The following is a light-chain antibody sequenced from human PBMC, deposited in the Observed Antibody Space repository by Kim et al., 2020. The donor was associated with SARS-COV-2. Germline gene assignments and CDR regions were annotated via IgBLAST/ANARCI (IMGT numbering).Light chain of an antibody. CDR3: CSDAGRCEV. CDR1: SSDVGGDKH. Sequence: PGQSGTSAGTGTSSDVGGDKHGSWHKQHPGKAPKLVVDDVERRPSGVPERVSGAKSGNTASLTISGLQAEDEADYYCCSDAGRCEVFGTGTKVTVL. J-gene: IGLJ1*01. CDR2: DVE. V-gene: IGLV2-11*01.